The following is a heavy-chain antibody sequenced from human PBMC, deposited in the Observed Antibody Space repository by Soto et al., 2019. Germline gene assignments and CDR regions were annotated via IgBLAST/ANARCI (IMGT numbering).Heavy chain of an antibody. Sequence: QVQLVESGGGLVKPGGFLRLSCAASGFTFSDYYMSWIRQAPGKGLEWVSYISSSSSYTNYADSVKGRFTISRDNAKNSLYLQMNSLRAEDTAVYYCAREDIVVVPAAMGPNAFDIWGQGTMVTVSS. J-gene: IGHJ3*02. V-gene: IGHV3-11*06. CDR3: AREDIVVVPAAMGPNAFDI. CDR2: ISSSSSYT. CDR1: GFTFSDYY. D-gene: IGHD2-2*01.